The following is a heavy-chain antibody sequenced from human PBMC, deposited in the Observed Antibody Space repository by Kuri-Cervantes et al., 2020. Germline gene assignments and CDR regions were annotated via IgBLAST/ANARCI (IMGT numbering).Heavy chain of an antibody. J-gene: IGHJ5*02. CDR2: ISYSGST. CDR1: GGSITNSGYY. V-gene: IGHV4-31*03. CDR3: ARGGWLVWFDP. D-gene: IGHD3-10*01. Sequence: SETLSLTCTVSGGSITNSGYYWSWLRQQPGKGLEWIGYISYSGSTYYNPSLKSRVTISVDTSKNQFSLKLSSVTAADTAVYYCARGGWLVWFDPWGQGTLVTVSS.